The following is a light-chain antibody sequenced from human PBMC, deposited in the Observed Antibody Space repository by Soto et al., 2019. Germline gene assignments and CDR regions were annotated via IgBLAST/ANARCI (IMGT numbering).Light chain of an antibody. V-gene: IGLV2-14*01. J-gene: IGLJ2*01. CDR1: SSDVGGYDS. CDR2: EVF. CDR3: TSYRSGSTPVV. Sequence: SALPQPASVSGSPGQAITISCTGTSSDVGGYDSVSWYQQFPGKAPKLIIYEVFNRPSGVSNRFSGSKSDNTASLTISGLQAEDEADYYCTSYRSGSTPVVFGGGTKLTVL.